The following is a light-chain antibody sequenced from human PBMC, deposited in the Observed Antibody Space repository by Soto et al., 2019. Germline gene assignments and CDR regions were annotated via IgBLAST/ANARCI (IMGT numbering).Light chain of an antibody. CDR2: GAS. CDR1: QSLSSSY. J-gene: IGKJ1*01. CDR3: QQYGSSPQT. V-gene: IGKV3-20*01. Sequence: IVLTQSPGTLSLSPGERATLSCRASQSLSSSYLAWYQQKPCQAPRLLIYGASGRATDIPDRFSGSGSGTDFALTISRLEPEDFAVYYCQQYGSSPQTFGQGTKVEIK.